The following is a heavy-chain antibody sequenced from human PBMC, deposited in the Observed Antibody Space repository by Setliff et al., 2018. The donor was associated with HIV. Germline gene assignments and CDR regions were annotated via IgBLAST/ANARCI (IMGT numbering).Heavy chain of an antibody. J-gene: IGHJ4*02. CDR1: GGSISSGSYY. Sequence: KTSETLSLTCTVSGGSISSGSYYWSWIRQPAGKGLEWIGHIYTSGSTNYNPSLKSRVTISVDTSKNQFSLKLSSVTAADTAVYYCAVGGEDWGFFDYWGQGTLVTVSS. CDR2: IYTSGST. D-gene: IGHD7-27*01. CDR3: AVGGEDWGFFDY. V-gene: IGHV4-61*09.